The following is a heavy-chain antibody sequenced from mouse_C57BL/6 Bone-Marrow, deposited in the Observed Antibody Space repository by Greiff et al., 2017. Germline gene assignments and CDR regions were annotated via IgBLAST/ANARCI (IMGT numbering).Heavy chain of an antibody. CDR2: ILPGSGST. D-gene: IGHD1-1*01. V-gene: IGHV1-9*01. CDR1: GYTFTGYW. CDR3: ARGGAIYYYGSSSYWYFDV. Sequence: VQLVESGAELMKPGASVKLSCKATGYTFTGYWIEWVKQRPGHGLEWIGEILPGSGSTNYNEKFKGKATFTADTSSNTAYMQLSSLTTEDSAIYYCARGGAIYYYGSSSYWYFDVWGTGTTVTVSS. J-gene: IGHJ1*03.